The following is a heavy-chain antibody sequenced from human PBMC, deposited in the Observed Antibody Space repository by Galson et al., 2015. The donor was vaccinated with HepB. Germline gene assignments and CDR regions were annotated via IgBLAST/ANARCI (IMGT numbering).Heavy chain of an antibody. V-gene: IGHV1-18*01. Sequence: QSGAEVKKPGASVKVSCKASGYTFTSYGISWVRQAPGQGLEWMGWISAYNGNTNYAQKLQGRVTMTTDTSTSTAYMELRSLRSDDTAVYYCAREVPSSSGWYRDYYYYGMDVWGQGTTVTVSS. CDR2: ISAYNGNT. CDR1: GYTFTSYG. D-gene: IGHD6-19*01. J-gene: IGHJ6*02. CDR3: AREVPSSSGWYRDYYYYGMDV.